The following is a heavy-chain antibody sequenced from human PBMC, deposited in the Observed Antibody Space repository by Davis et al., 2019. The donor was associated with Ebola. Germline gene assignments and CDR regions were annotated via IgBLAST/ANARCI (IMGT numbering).Heavy chain of an antibody. D-gene: IGHD4-11*01. CDR1: GFNFRSYG. CDR3: AKLNTVTTWPVVGY. V-gene: IGHV3-33*06. CDR2: IWYDGSRK. J-gene: IGHJ4*02. Sequence: GGSLRLSCAASGFNFRSYGMHWVRQAPDKGLEWVAVIWYDGSRKYYADSVKGRFTISRDNSKNTLYLQMNSLRAEDTAVYYCAKLNTVTTWPVVGYWGQGTLVTVSS.